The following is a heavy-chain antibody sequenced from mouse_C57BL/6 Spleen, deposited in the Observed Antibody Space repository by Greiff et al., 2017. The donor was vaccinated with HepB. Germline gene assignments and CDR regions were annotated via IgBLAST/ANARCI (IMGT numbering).Heavy chain of an antibody. D-gene: IGHD1-1*01. Sequence: VQLQQSGPELVKPGASVKISCKASGYAFSSSWMNWVKQRPGKGLEWIGRIYPGDGDTNYNGKFKGKATLTADKSSSTAYMQLSSLTSEDFAVYVCARWFTTVVVKGYFDYWGQGTTLTVSS. J-gene: IGHJ2*01. V-gene: IGHV1-82*01. CDR1: GYAFSSSW. CDR2: IYPGDGDT. CDR3: ARWFTTVVVKGYFDY.